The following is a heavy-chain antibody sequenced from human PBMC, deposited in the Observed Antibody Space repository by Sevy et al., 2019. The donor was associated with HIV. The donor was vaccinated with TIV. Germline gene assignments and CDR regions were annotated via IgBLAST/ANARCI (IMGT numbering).Heavy chain of an antibody. Sequence: GGSLRLSCAASGFTFSDYYMSWIRQAPGKGLEWVSYISSSGSTIYYADSVKGRLTISRDNAKNSLYLKMNSLRAEDTAVYYCARGRCGGDCYNNYYYYGMDVWGQGTTVTVSS. CDR1: GFTFSDYY. CDR2: ISSSGSTI. J-gene: IGHJ6*02. D-gene: IGHD2-21*02. V-gene: IGHV3-11*01. CDR3: ARGRCGGDCYNNYYYYGMDV.